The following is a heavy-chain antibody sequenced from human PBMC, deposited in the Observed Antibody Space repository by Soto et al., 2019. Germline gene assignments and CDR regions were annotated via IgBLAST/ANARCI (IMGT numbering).Heavy chain of an antibody. D-gene: IGHD3-22*01. CDR1: GGSISSGDYY. V-gene: IGHV4-30-4*01. CDR2: IYYSGST. CDR3: ARDAPYCYDSSGAESVDY. J-gene: IGHJ4*02. Sequence: QVQLQESGPGLVKPSQTLSLTCTVSGGSISSGDYYWSWIRQPPGKGLEWIGYIYYSGSTYYNPSLKSRVTISVDTSKNQFSLKLSSVTAADTAVYYCARDAPYCYDSSGAESVDYWGQGTLVTVSS.